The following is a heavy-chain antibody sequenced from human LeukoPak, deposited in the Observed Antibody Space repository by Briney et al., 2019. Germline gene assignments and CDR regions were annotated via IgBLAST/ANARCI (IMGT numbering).Heavy chain of an antibody. Sequence: AGGSLRLSCAASGFMFNSYATNWVRHSPGKGLEWVSAISGSGGSTYYADSVKGRFTISGDNSKNTLYLQMNSLRAEDTAVYYCAKGSSGPFDYWGQGTLVTVSS. CDR3: AKGSSGPFDY. J-gene: IGHJ4*02. V-gene: IGHV3-23*01. D-gene: IGHD6-6*01. CDR1: GFMFNSYA. CDR2: ISGSGGST.